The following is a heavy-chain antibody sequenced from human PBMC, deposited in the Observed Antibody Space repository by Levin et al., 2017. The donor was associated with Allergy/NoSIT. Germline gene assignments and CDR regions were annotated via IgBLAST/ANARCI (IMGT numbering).Heavy chain of an antibody. CDR2: INPNSGGT. Sequence: GESLKISCKASGYTFTGYYMHWVRQAPGQGLEWMGRINPNSGGTNYAQKFQGRVTMTRDTSISTAYMELSRLRSDDTAVYYCASIHIAVAGTLDYWGQGTLVTVSS. CDR3: ASIHIAVAGTLDY. V-gene: IGHV1-2*06. J-gene: IGHJ4*02. D-gene: IGHD6-19*01. CDR1: GYTFTGYY.